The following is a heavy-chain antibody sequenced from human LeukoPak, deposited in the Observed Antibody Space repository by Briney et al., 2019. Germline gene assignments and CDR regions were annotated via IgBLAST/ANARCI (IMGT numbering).Heavy chain of an antibody. J-gene: IGHJ4*02. Sequence: PGGSLRLSCAAAGFTFSGYWMSWVRQTPEKGLEWVPNIKEDGYEKYYVDSVNGRFTISRANAKSSLSLQMNSLRADATAVYYCARDKIVGPTTLDYWGQGPLVTVSS. V-gene: IGHV3-7*01. CDR2: IKEDGYEK. CDR1: GFTFSGYW. D-gene: IGHD1-26*01. CDR3: ARDKIVGPTTLDY.